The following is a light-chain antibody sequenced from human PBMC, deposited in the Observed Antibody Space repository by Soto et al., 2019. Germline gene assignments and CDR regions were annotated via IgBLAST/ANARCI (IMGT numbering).Light chain of an antibody. CDR2: AVS. V-gene: IGLV2-8*01. Sequence: QSVLTQPPSASGSPGQSVTISCTGTSTDVGAYNFVSWYQQHPGKAPKLMIYAVSKRPSGVPDRFSGSKSGNTASLTVSGLQADDEAYYYCSSYVGNNNLVFGGGTKLTVL. CDR3: SSYVGNNNLV. J-gene: IGLJ2*01. CDR1: STDVGAYNF.